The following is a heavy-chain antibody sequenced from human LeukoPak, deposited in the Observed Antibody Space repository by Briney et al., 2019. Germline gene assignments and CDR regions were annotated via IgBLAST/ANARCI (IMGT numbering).Heavy chain of an antibody. CDR3: ARGYSKMSRSNYY. J-gene: IGHJ4*02. D-gene: IGHD4-11*01. V-gene: IGHV1-8*01. CDR2: MNPDSFKT. CDR1: GYTFTNYD. Sequence: ASVKVSCKASGYTFTNYDIKWVRQATGQGLEWMGWMNPDSFKTAYTQKFQGRVTMTRKTSIRTAYMELSSLRSEDTAVYYCARGYSKMSRSNYYWGQGTLVTVSS.